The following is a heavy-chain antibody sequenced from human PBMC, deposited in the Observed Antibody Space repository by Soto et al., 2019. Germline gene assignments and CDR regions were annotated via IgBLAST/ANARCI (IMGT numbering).Heavy chain of an antibody. CDR2: IIPILGIA. Sequence: SVKVSCKASGGTFSSYTISWVRQAPGQGLEWMGRIIPILGIANYAQKFQGRVTITADKSTSTAYMELSSLRSEDTAVYYCARDGIQLWAPFDYWGQGTLVTVSS. CDR1: GGTFSSYT. J-gene: IGHJ4*02. CDR3: ARDGIQLWAPFDY. D-gene: IGHD5-18*01. V-gene: IGHV1-69*04.